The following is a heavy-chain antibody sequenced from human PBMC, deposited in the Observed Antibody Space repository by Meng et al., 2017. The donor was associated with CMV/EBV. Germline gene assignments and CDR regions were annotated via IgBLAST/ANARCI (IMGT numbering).Heavy chain of an antibody. J-gene: IGHJ4*02. CDR2: IRYDGSNK. Sequence: GGSLRLSCAASGFTFSSYGMHWVRQAPGKGLEWVAFIRYDGSNKYYADSVKGRFTISRDNSKNTLYLQINSLRDEDTAVYYCEKTREGSSGYSDYWGQGTLVTVSS. CDR3: EKTREGSSGYSDY. D-gene: IGHD3-22*01. CDR1: GFTFSSYG. V-gene: IGHV3-30*02.